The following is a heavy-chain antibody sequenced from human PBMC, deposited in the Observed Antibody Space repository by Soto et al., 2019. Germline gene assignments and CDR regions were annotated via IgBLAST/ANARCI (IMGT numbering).Heavy chain of an antibody. CDR1: GYTFTTYY. CDR3: ARERVSTVDYYYYGMDV. Sequence: QVQLVQSGAEVKKPGASVKVSCKASGYTFTTYYMHWVRQAPGQRLEWVGIINPSVGSTTYAQKFQGRVTMTRDTSTSTVYLELSSLRSDDTDVYYCARERVSTVDYYYYGMDVWGQGTTVTVSS. J-gene: IGHJ6*02. V-gene: IGHV1-46*01. CDR2: INPSVGST. D-gene: IGHD4-17*01.